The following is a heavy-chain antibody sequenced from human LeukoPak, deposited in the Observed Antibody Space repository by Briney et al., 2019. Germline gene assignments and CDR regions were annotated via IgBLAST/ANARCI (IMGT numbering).Heavy chain of an antibody. D-gene: IGHD2/OR15-2a*01. CDR1: GYTFTGYY. CDR3: AIFNRGIVTPNMTFDY. CDR2: INPNSGGT. Sequence: ASVKVSCKASGYTFTGYYMHWVRQAPGQGLEWMGWINPNSGGTNYAQKFQGRVTITADKSTSTVYMEVSSLRSEDTAVYYCAIFNRGIVTPNMTFDYWGQGTLVTASS. V-gene: IGHV1-2*02. J-gene: IGHJ4*02.